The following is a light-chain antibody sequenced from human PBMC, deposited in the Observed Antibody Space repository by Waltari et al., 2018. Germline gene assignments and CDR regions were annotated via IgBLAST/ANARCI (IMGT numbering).Light chain of an antibody. CDR1: ALPDQY. CDR2: KDT. Sequence: SYELTQSPSVSVSPGQTARITCSGDALPDQYAYWYQQKSGQSPRLVMHKDTERPSGIPERFSGSASGTTVTLTITGAQAEDEGDYYCQSTDSSATYWVFGGGTKLTVL. J-gene: IGLJ3*02. V-gene: IGLV3-25*03. CDR3: QSTDSSATYWV.